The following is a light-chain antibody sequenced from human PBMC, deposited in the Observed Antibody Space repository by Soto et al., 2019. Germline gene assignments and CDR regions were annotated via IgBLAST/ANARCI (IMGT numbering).Light chain of an antibody. CDR1: QSVSNNY. V-gene: IGKV3-20*01. CDR2: GAS. Sequence: EIGLTQSPGTLSLSAGERATLSCRASQSVSNNYLAWYQQKPGQAPRLLIYGASNRATGIPDRFSGSGSGTDFTLTISRLEPEDFAVYYCQQYGRSGTFGQGTRLEIK. CDR3: QQYGRSGT. J-gene: IGKJ5*01.